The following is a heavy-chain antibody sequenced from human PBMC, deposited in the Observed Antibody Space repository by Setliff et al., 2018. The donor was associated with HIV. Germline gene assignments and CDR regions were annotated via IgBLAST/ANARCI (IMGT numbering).Heavy chain of an antibody. CDR2: INTANTET. J-gene: IGHJ4*02. CDR3: ARNPTGWGYCDY. Sequence: GASVKVSCKASGYTFTTYAMHWVRQAPGQGLKWMGWINTANTETKYSQTLQDRATFTRDTSASTAYMELTGLTSEDTAVYYCARNPTGWGYCDYWGQGTLVTVSS. CDR1: GYTFTTYA. D-gene: IGHD1-26*01. V-gene: IGHV1-3*04.